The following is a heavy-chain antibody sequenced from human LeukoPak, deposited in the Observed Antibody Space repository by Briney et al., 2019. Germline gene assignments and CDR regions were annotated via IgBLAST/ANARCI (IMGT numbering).Heavy chain of an antibody. CDR2: IRYDGSNK. J-gene: IGHJ4*02. V-gene: IGHV3-30*02. Sequence: GRSLRLSCAASGFTFSSYGMHWVRQAPGKGLEWVAFIRYDGSNKYYADSVKGRFTISRDNSKNTLYLQMNSLRAEDTAVYYCAKGIPTAIVVVPAPDYWGQGTLVTVSS. D-gene: IGHD2-2*01. CDR1: GFTFSSYG. CDR3: AKGIPTAIVVVPAPDY.